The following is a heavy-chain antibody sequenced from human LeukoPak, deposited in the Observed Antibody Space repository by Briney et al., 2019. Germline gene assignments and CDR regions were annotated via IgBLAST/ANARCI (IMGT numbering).Heavy chain of an antibody. D-gene: IGHD3-22*01. CDR1: GYFISSGYY. V-gene: IGHV4-38-2*02. Sequence: PSGTLSLTCTVSGYFISSGYYWGWIRQPPGKGLQWIGSIHHSGSTYYNPSLKSRVTISVDTSKNQFSLKLSSVTAADTAVYYCASYYYDSSGYIPAFDYWGQGTLVTVSS. J-gene: IGHJ4*02. CDR2: IHHSGST. CDR3: ASYYYDSSGYIPAFDY.